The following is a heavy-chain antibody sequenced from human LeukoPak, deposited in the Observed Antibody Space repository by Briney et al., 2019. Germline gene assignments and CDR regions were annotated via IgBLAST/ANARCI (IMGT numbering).Heavy chain of an antibody. D-gene: IGHD3-9*01. Sequence: SETLSLTFTVSGGSISSYYWSWIRQPAGKGLEWIGRIYTSGSTNYNPSLKSRVTMSVDTSKNQFSLKLSSVTAADTAVYYCARGGKYYDILTEDYWGQGTLVTVSS. V-gene: IGHV4-4*07. CDR2: IYTSGST. J-gene: IGHJ4*02. CDR1: GGSISSYY. CDR3: ARGGKYYDILTEDY.